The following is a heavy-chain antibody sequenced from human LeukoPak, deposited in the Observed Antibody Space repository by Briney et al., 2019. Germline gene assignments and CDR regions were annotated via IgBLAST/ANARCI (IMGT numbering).Heavy chain of an antibody. V-gene: IGHV3-23*01. CDR3: ATEKGDSPDY. CDR1: GFTFSSYA. Sequence: GGSLRLSCAASGFTFSSYAMSWVRQAPGKGLEWVSGISGSGGNTYYADSAKGRFTISRDNSKNTLYLQMNSLRVEDTAVYYCATEKGDSPDYWGQGTLVTVSS. J-gene: IGHJ4*02. CDR2: ISGSGGNT. D-gene: IGHD2-21*01.